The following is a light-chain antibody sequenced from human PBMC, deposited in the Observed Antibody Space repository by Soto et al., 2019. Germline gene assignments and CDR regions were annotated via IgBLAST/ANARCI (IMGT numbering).Light chain of an antibody. CDR2: GAS. CDR1: QSFSSSS. Sequence: DIVLTQSPGTLSLSPGERATLSCRASQSFSSSSLAWYQQKPGQAPRLLIYGASSRATGIPDRFSGSGSGTDFTLTISSLEPEDFAVYYCQHYGSALFTFGPGTKVDVK. J-gene: IGKJ3*01. V-gene: IGKV3-20*01. CDR3: QHYGSALFT.